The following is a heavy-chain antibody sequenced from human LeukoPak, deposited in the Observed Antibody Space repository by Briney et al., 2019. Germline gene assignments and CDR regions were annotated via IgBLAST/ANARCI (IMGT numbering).Heavy chain of an antibody. D-gene: IGHD3-10*02. J-gene: IGHJ6*04. V-gene: IGHV3-21*01. Sequence: GGSLRLSCAVSGFTFSSYSMNWVRQAPGKGLEWVSSINSGSSHIYYADSVKGRFTISRDNAKNSLYLQMNSLRAEDTAVYYCAELGITMIGGVWGKGTTVTISS. CDR1: GFTFSSYS. CDR2: INSGSSHI. CDR3: AELGITMIGGV.